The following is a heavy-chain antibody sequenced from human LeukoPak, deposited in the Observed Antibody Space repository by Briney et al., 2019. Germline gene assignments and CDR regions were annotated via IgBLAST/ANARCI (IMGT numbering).Heavy chain of an antibody. CDR1: GFTVSTNY. CDR3: ARGHYRDTPG. V-gene: IGHV3-66*01. Sequence: PGGSLRLSCAASGFTVSTNYMNWVCQAPGKGLEWVSVIYTDGSTYYADSVKGRFTTSRDSSKNTLYLQMISPRGEDTAMYYCARGHYRDTPGWGQGTLVTVSS. D-gene: IGHD3-10*01. CDR2: IYTDGST. J-gene: IGHJ4*02.